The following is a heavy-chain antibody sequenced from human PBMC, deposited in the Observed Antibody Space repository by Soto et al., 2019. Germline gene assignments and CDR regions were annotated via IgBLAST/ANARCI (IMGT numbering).Heavy chain of an antibody. CDR1: GGSISSGGYY. CDR3: ARATTKKEGIAVAGIPDY. J-gene: IGHJ4*02. Sequence: PSETLSLTCTVSGGSISSGGYYWSWIRQHPGKGLEWIGYIYYSGSTYYNPSLKSRVTISVDTSKNQFSLKLSSVTAADTAVYYCARATTKKEGIAVAGIPDYWGQGTLDTVSS. CDR2: IYYSGST. D-gene: IGHD6-19*01. V-gene: IGHV4-31*03.